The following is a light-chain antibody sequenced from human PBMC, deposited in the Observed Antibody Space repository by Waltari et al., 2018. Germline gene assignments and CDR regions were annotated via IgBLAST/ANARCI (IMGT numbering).Light chain of an antibody. CDR1: QSVDTY. CDR3: RQRSNWVT. CDR2: DAS. Sequence: EIVLTQSPATLSLSPGERASLSCRASQSVDTYLAWYQQKPGQAPRLLIYDASNRATGIPARFSGSGSGTDFTLTISSLEPEDFAVYDCRQRSNWVTFGGGTKVEIK. J-gene: IGKJ4*01. V-gene: IGKV3-11*01.